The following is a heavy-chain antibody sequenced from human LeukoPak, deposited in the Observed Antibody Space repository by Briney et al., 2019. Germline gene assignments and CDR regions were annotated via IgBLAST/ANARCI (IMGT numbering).Heavy chain of an antibody. CDR2: IVVGSGNT. CDR1: GYTFTSYD. V-gene: IGHV1-58*02. D-gene: IGHD3-22*01. Sequence: SVKVSCKASGYTFTSYDINWVRQATGQGLEWIGWIVVGSGNTNYAQKFQERVTITRDMSTSTAYMELSSLRSEDTAVYYCAAVRDLYYYDSSGPLDYWGQGTLVTVSS. J-gene: IGHJ4*02. CDR3: AAVRDLYYYDSSGPLDY.